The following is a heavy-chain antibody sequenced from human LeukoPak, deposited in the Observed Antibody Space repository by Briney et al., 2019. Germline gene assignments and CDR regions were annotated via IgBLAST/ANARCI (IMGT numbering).Heavy chain of an antibody. CDR2: IYYSGST. V-gene: IGHV4-39*01. J-gene: IGHJ4*02. D-gene: IGHD4-11*01. Sequence: SETLSLTCTVSGGSISSSRYYWGWIRQPPGKGLEWIGSIYYSGSTYYNSSLKSRVTISVDTSRNQFSLKLNSVTAADTAVYYCASQGWYSNYYFDNWGQGTLVTVSS. CDR1: GGSISSSRYY. CDR3: ASQGWYSNYYFDN.